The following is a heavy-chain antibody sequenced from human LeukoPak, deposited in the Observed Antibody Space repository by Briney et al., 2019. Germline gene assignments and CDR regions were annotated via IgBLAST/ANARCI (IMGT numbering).Heavy chain of an antibody. J-gene: IGHJ5*02. V-gene: IGHV3-23*01. D-gene: IGHD2-2*01. CDR1: GFTFSSYA. Sequence: GGSLRLSCAASGFTFSSYAMSWVRQAPGKGLEWVSAISGSGGSTYYADSVKGRFTISRDNSKNTLYLQMSSLRAEDTAVYYCAKEYCSSTSCYPEDNWFDPWGQGTLVTVSS. CDR3: AKEYCSSTSCYPEDNWFDP. CDR2: ISGSGGST.